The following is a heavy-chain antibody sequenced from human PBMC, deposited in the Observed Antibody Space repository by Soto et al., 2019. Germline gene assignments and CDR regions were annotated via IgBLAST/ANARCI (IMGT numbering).Heavy chain of an antibody. CDR2: IYYSGST. CDR3: ARHPYSSSYLYYYYYGMDV. Sequence: SETLSLTCTVSGGSISSSSYYWGWIRQPPGEGLEWIGSIYYSGSTYYNPSLKSRVTISVDTSKNQFSLKLSSVTAADTAVYYCARHPYSSSYLYYYYYGMDVWGQGTTVTVSS. CDR1: GGSISSSSYY. J-gene: IGHJ6*02. D-gene: IGHD6-13*01. V-gene: IGHV4-39*01.